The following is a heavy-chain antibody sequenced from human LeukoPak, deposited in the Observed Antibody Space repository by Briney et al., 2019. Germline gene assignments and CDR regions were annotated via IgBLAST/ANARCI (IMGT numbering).Heavy chain of an antibody. Sequence: PSETLSLTCTVAGGPISSYYWSWIRQPAGKGLEWIGRFSFSGATNYNPSLKSRVTMSVDTSKSEFSLNLNSVTAAGTAVYYCTRSSGALDASDIWGQGTMVTISS. CDR1: GGPISSYY. D-gene: IGHD6-25*01. CDR3: TRSSGALDASDI. J-gene: IGHJ3*02. V-gene: IGHV4-4*07. CDR2: FSFSGAT.